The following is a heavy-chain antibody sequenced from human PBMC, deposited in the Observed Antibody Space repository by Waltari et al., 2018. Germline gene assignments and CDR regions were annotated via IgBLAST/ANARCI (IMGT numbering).Heavy chain of an antibody. CDR3: ARGLWCTSSSCYGEYSFDY. CDR1: GFTSSTYW. J-gene: IGHJ4*02. V-gene: IGHV3-7*01. CDR2: IKRDGSVV. D-gene: IGHD2-2*01. Sequence: VQLVESGGGLVQPGGSLRLSCAASGFTSSTYWMAWVRRAPGKGLEWVASIKRDGSVVYYVDSVKGRFTISRDNAKNSLYLQMTSPRADDTAVYYCARGLWCTSSSCYGEYSFDYWGQGTLVTVSS.